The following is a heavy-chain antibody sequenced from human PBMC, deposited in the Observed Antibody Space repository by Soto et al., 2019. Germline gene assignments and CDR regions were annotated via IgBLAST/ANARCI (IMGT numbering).Heavy chain of an antibody. V-gene: IGHV1-2*02. D-gene: IGHD1-26*01. Sequence: ASVKVSCKASGYTFIAYYMHWVRQAPGQGLEWMGWINPNSGGTHYAQKFQGRVTMTRDTSITTAYMELTRLTSDDTAVYYCATGTYFDFNYWGQGTLVTVSS. J-gene: IGHJ4*02. CDR1: GYTFIAYY. CDR3: ATGTYFDFNY. CDR2: INPNSGGT.